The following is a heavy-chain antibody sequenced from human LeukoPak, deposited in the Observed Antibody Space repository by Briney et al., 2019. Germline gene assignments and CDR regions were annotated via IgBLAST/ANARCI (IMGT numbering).Heavy chain of an antibody. Sequence: GGSLRLSCAASLFTFSGYGMHWVRQAPGRGLEWVAFIWYDGSNKYYADSVKGRFTISRDNSKNTLYLQMNSLRAEDTAVYFCAKDEPYYYDSGWALDAFDIWGQGTMVTVSS. V-gene: IGHV3-30*02. CDR1: LFTFSGYG. CDR3: AKDEPYYYDSGWALDAFDI. D-gene: IGHD3-22*01. CDR2: IWYDGSNK. J-gene: IGHJ3*02.